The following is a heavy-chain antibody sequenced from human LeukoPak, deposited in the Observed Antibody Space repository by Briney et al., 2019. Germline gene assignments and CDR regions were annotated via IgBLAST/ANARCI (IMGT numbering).Heavy chain of an antibody. V-gene: IGHV3-74*01. CDR1: GFTFSNYW. CDR3: ARDKKSGESSEIDY. CDR2: INRDGSTT. Sequence: GGSLRLSCAASGFTFSNYWVHWVRQAPGKGLVWVSRINRDGSTTNYADSVKGRFTASRDNAKNTLNLQMNSLGAEDTAVYYCARDKKSGESSEIDYWGRGTLVTVSS. J-gene: IGHJ4*02. D-gene: IGHD3-10*01.